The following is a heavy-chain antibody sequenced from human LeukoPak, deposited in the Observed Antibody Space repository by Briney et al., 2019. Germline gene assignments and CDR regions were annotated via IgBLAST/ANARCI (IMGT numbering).Heavy chain of an antibody. D-gene: IGHD6-6*01. CDR1: GGTFSSYA. Sequence: SVKVSFKASGGTFSSYAISWVRQAPGQGLEWMGRIIPILGIANYAQKFQGRVTITADKSTSTAYMELSSLRSDDTAVYYCARDQGSRAFDIWGQGTMVTVSS. CDR2: IIPILGIA. CDR3: ARDQGSRAFDI. V-gene: IGHV1-69*04. J-gene: IGHJ3*02.